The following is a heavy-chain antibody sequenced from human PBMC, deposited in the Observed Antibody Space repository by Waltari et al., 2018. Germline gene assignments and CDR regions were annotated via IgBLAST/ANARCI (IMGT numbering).Heavy chain of an antibody. D-gene: IGHD4-4*01. Sequence: EVQLVQSGAEVKKPGATVKIPCKASGYTFNDYHIHWVQQAPGKGLEWMGRVDPADSETIYAEKFQGRVTITADTSTDTAYMELSSLRSEDTAVYYCATVLTTVPTYWFDPWGQGTLVTVSS. CDR3: ATVLTTVPTYWFDP. CDR1: GYTFNDYH. CDR2: VDPADSET. J-gene: IGHJ5*02. V-gene: IGHV1-69-2*01.